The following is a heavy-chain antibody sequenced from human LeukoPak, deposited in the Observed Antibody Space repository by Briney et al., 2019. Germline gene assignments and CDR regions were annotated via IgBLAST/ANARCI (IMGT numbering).Heavy chain of an antibody. Sequence: SETLSLTCTVSGGSIRSNSYYWGWIRQPPGKGLEWIGSTFHSGSTYYNPSLKSRVTISVDTSKNQFSLRLSSVTAEDTAVYFCAREPRGTYTIDYWGQGTLVTVSS. CDR3: AREPRGTYTIDY. D-gene: IGHD1-26*01. CDR2: TFHSGST. CDR1: GGSIRSNSYY. J-gene: IGHJ4*02. V-gene: IGHV4-39*01.